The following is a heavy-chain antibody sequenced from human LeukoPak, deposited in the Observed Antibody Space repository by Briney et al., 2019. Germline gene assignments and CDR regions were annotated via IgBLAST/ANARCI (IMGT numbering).Heavy chain of an antibody. D-gene: IGHD3-22*01. CDR3: ARAGPGTSSGLGGYPPDYYYYMDV. CDR2: IYYSGST. J-gene: IGHJ6*03. V-gene: IGHV4-59*01. Sequence: SETLSLTCTVSGGSISSYYWSWIRQPPGKGLEWIGYIYYSGSTNYNPSLKSRVTISVDTSKNQFSLKPSSVTAADTAVYYCARAGPGTSSGLGGYPPDYYYYMDVWGKGTTVTVSS. CDR1: GGSISSYY.